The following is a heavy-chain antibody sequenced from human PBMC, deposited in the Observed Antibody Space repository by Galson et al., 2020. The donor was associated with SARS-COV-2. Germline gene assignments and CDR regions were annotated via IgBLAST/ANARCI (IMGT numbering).Heavy chain of an antibody. Sequence: GESLKISCAASGFTFSSYGMHWVRQAPGKGLEWVAVIWYDGSNKYYADSVKGRFTISRDNSKNTLYLQMNSLRAEDTAVYYCARGRIAAAGWESYYFDYWGQGTLVTVSS. V-gene: IGHV3-33*01. CDR1: GFTFSSYG. CDR2: IWYDGSNK. J-gene: IGHJ4*02. CDR3: ARGRIAAAGWESYYFDY. D-gene: IGHD6-13*01.